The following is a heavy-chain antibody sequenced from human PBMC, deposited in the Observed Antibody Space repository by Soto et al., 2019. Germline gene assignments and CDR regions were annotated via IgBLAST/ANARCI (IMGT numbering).Heavy chain of an antibody. J-gene: IGHJ4*02. CDR1: GFTFKSHA. D-gene: IGHD4-17*01. CDR2: ISGSGGST. Sequence: EVQLVESGGGLVQPGGSLRVSCVVSGFTFKSHAMYWVRQAPGKGLEWVSGISGSGGSTDYADSVKGRFTISRDNSKDTLYLQMNTLRDDDTAVYYCVRGGTTVATIGDHWGQGTLVTVSS. V-gene: IGHV3-23*04. CDR3: VRGGTTVATIGDH.